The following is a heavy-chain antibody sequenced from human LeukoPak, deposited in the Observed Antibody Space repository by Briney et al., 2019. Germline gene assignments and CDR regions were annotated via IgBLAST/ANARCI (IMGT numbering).Heavy chain of an antibody. CDR3: ARDRLIYSSSWYVE. CDR2: IYYSGST. Sequence: PSETLSLTCTVSGGSISSYYWSWIRQPPGKGLEWIGYIYYSGSTNYNPSLKSRVTISVDTSKNQFSLKLSSVTAADTAVYYCARDRLIYSSSWYVEWGQGTLVTVSS. D-gene: IGHD6-13*01. CDR1: GGSISSYY. J-gene: IGHJ4*02. V-gene: IGHV4-59*12.